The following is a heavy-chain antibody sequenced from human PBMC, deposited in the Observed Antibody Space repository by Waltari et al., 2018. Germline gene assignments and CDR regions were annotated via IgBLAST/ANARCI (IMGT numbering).Heavy chain of an antibody. D-gene: IGHD4-17*01. CDR2: ISSSSSYI. J-gene: IGHJ4*02. CDR3: ARDQDYGVPRH. Sequence: EVQLVESGGGLVKPGGSLRLSCAASGFTFSSYSMNWVCQAPGKGLECVSSISSSSSYIYYADSVKGRFTISRDNAKNSLYLQMNSLRAEDTAVYYCARDQDYGVPRHWGQGTLVTVSS. CDR1: GFTFSSYS. V-gene: IGHV3-21*01.